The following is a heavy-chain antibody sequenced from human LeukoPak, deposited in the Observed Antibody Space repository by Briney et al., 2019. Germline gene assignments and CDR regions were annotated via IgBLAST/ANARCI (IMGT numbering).Heavy chain of an antibody. CDR3: AGPGYHFDY. V-gene: IGHV4-38-2*01. J-gene: IGHJ4*02. Sequence: SETLSLTCAVSGYSISSGYYWGWIRQPPGKGLEWIGSIYHSGSTYYNPSLKSRVTISVDTSKNQCSLKLSSVTAADTAVYYCAGPGYHFDYWGQGTLVTVSS. D-gene: IGHD3-9*01. CDR2: IYHSGST. CDR1: GYSISSGYY.